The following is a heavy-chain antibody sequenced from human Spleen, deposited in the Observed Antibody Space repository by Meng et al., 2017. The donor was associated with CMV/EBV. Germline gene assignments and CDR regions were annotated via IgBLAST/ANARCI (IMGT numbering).Heavy chain of an antibody. V-gene: IGHV1-2*02. D-gene: IGHD2-2*01. CDR2: INPSSGDT. J-gene: IGHJ5*02. CDR3: ARDFGYCSTTRCNWFDP. CDR1: YTFTDSF. Sequence: YTFTDSFMHWVRQAPGQGLEWMGWINPSSGDTNFAQKFQGRVTMTRDTSISTAYMELSRLRTDDRAVYYCARDFGYCSTTRCNWFDPWGQGTLVTVSS.